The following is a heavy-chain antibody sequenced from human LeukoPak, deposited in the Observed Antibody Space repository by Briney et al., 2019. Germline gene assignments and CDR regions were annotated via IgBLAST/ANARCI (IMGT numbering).Heavy chain of an antibody. J-gene: IGHJ4*02. CDR3: ARHRPYCSGGSCYNGDFDY. V-gene: IGHV4-39*07. Sequence: SQTLSLTCTVSGGSISSGGYYWGWIRQPPGKGLEWIGSIYYSGSTYYNPSLKSRVTMSVDTSKNQFSLKLSSVTAADTAVYYCARHRPYCSGGSCYNGDFDYWGQGTLVTVSS. CDR2: IYYSGST. CDR1: GGSISSGGYY. D-gene: IGHD2-15*01.